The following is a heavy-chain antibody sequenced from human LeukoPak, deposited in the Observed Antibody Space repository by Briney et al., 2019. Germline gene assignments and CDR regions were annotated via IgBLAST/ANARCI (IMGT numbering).Heavy chain of an antibody. V-gene: IGHV1-2*02. J-gene: IGHJ4*02. D-gene: IGHD3-10*01. CDR3: ARMITMVRGVIEI. CDR1: GYTFTGYY. Sequence: SVKVSCKASGYTFTGYYMHWVRQASGQGLEWMGWINPNSGGTNYAQKFQGRVTMTRDTSISTAYMELSRLRSDDTAVYYCARMITMVRGVIEIWGQGTLVTVSS. CDR2: INPNSGGT.